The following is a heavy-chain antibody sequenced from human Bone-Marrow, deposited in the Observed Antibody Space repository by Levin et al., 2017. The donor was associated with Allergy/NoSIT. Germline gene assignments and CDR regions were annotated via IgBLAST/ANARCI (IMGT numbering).Heavy chain of an antibody. CDR3: ARDRYSAVAGIDWTHPLDY. D-gene: IGHD6-19*01. CDR1: GFTFSDFG. CDR2: IWYDGSNK. V-gene: IGHV3-33*01. Sequence: QPGGSLRLSCAASGFTFSDFGIHWVRQAPGKGLEWVAVIWYDGSNKYYTDSVKGRFTISRDNSKNTLYLHMDSLRAEDTAVYYCARDRYSAVAGIDWTHPLDYWGQGTLVTVSS. J-gene: IGHJ4*02.